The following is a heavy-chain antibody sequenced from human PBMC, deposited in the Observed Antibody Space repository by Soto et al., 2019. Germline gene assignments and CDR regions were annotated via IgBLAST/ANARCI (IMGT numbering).Heavy chain of an antibody. CDR2: ISGSGGST. D-gene: IGHD2-21*02. Sequence: EVQLLESGGGLVQPGGSLRLSCAASGFTVSSYAMSWVRQAPGKGLEWVSAISGSGGSTYYADSVKGWFTISKDKTKKTLYLQMISVKAADKSVYYCATTRDGCDAFDFWGQGTMVTVSS. V-gene: IGHV3-23*01. CDR1: GFTVSSYA. J-gene: IGHJ3*01. CDR3: ATTRDGCDAFDF.